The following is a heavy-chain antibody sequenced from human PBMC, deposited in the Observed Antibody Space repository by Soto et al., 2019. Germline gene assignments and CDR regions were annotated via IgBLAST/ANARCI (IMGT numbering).Heavy chain of an antibody. CDR3: ARPRMSDRAYDT. CDR2: IKTDGSDT. CDR1: GFTFSSYW. Sequence: EVQLVESGGGLVQPGGSLRLSCAASGFTFSSYWMHWVRQSPGKGLVWVSRIKTDGSDTHYADSVKGRFTISRDNAKNTLYLQMYSLRDEDTAVYYCARPRMSDRAYDTWGQGTMGIVSS. V-gene: IGHV3-74*01. J-gene: IGHJ3*02.